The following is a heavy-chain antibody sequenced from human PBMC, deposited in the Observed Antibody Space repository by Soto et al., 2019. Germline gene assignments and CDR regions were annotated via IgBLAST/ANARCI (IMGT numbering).Heavy chain of an antibody. CDR2: TYYRSRWSF. Sequence: LSLTFVISGDSVSSNSGAWNWIRQSPSRGLEWLGRTYYRSRWSFDYALSVKSRLTIDPDTSKNQFSLHLDSLTPEDTAVYYCAGVTWLRGMDVWGQGTPVTVSS. D-gene: IGHD3-10*01. CDR1: GDSVSSNSGA. CDR3: AGVTWLRGMDV. V-gene: IGHV6-1*01. J-gene: IGHJ6*02.